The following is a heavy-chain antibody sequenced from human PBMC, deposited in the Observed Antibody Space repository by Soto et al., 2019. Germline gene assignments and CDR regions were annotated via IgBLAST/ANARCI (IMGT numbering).Heavy chain of an antibody. D-gene: IGHD2-8*01. CDR2: IKTDNGNT. V-gene: IGHV1-3*04. CDR1: GYTFTHYA. CDR3: ARQGDSRILRDTFDI. Sequence: QVQLVQSGAEVKQPGASVKVSCKSSGYTFTHYAMHWVRQAPGQGLEWLGWIKTDNGNTAFSQKFQGRVSITMDTSASTAYVDLSSLISEDTAVYYCARQGDSRILRDTFDIWGQGTLVTVAS. J-gene: IGHJ3*02.